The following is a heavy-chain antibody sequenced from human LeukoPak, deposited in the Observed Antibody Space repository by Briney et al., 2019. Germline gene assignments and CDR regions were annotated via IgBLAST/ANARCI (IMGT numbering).Heavy chain of an antibody. J-gene: IGHJ4*02. CDR2: IIPIFGTA. CDR3: ARCRYYDFWSGYSTFDY. V-gene: IGHV1-69*05. CDR1: GGTFSSYA. Sequence: GSSVKVSCKASGGTFSSYAISWVRQAPGQGLEWMGGIIPIFGTANYAQKFQGRVTITTDESTSTAYMELSSLRSEDTAVYYCARCRYYDFWSGYSTFDYWGQGTLVTVSS. D-gene: IGHD3-3*01.